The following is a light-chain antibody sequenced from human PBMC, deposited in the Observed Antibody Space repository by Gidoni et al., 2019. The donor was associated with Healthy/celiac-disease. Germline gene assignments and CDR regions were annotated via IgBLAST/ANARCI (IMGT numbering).Light chain of an antibody. J-gene: IGKJ2*01. CDR3: QQYNSYWGYT. V-gene: IGKV1-5*03. CDR1: QSISSW. CDR2: KAS. Sequence: DIQMTQSPSTLSASVGDRVTITCRAIQSISSWLAWYQQKTGKAPKLLIYKASSLESGVPSRFSGSGSGTEFTLTISSLQPDDFATYYCQQYNSYWGYTFGQGTKLEIK.